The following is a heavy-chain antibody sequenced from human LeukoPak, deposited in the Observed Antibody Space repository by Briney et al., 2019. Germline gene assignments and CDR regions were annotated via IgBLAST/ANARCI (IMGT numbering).Heavy chain of an antibody. CDR3: ARTTSGWQQDFD. CDR2: ISSSSYI. J-gene: IGHJ4*02. Sequence: GGSLRLSCAASGFTFSSYSMNWVRQAPGKGLEWVSSISSSSYIYYADSVKGRFTISRDNAKNSLYLQMNSLRAEDTAVYYCARTTSGWQQDFDWGQGPLVTVSS. V-gene: IGHV3-21*01. D-gene: IGHD6-13*01. CDR1: GFTFSSYS.